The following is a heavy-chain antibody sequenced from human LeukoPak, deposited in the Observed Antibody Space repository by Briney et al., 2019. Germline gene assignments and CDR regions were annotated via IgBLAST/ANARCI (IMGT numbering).Heavy chain of an antibody. CDR2: INHDGTST. CDR3: ARAPYTTGRGYYFDS. Sequence: EGSLRLSCAASGFTFSYYWMHWVRQAPGKGLVWVSRINHDGTSTTYADSVKGRFTVSRDNAKNTLYLQMTSLRAEDTAVYYCARAPYTTGRGYYFDSWGQGTLVTVSS. V-gene: IGHV3-74*01. D-gene: IGHD2/OR15-2a*01. J-gene: IGHJ4*02. CDR1: GFTFSYYW.